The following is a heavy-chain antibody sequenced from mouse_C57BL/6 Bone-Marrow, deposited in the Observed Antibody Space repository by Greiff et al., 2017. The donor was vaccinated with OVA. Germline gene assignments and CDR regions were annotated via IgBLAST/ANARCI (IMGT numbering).Heavy chain of an antibody. J-gene: IGHJ4*01. V-gene: IGHV5-12*01. CDR1: GFTFSDYY. CDR2: ISNGGGST. D-gene: IGHD1-1*01. Sequence: DVMLVESGGGLVQPGGSLKLSCAASGFTFSDYYMYWVRQTPEKRLEWVAYISNGGGSTYYPDTVKGRFTISRDNAKNTLYLQMSRLKSEDTAMYYCARPITTVPPTGGLDAMDYWGQGTSVTVSS. CDR3: ARPITTVPPTGGLDAMDY.